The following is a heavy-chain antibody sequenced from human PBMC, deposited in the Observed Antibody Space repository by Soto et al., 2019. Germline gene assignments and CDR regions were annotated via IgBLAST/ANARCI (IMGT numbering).Heavy chain of an antibody. V-gene: IGHV2-5*02. CDR3: AYSRCGGDCLQSYSSHYYYGLDV. Sequence: QITLKESGPTLVKPTQTLTLTCTISGFSLNTGGVGVGWIRQPPGKALEWLALLYWDDDKRYSPSLKSRLTITKDTSKNQVVLTMTNMDPLDTATYYCAYSRCGGDCLQSYSSHYYYGLDVWGQGTTVTVSS. CDR2: LYWDDDK. CDR1: GFSLNTGGVG. J-gene: IGHJ6*02. D-gene: IGHD2-21*02.